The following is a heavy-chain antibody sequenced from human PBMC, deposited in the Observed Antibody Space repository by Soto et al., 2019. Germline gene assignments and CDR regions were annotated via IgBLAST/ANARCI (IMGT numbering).Heavy chain of an antibody. V-gene: IGHV1-18*01. Sequence: ASVKVSCKASGYTFTSSGIRWVRQAPGQGLEWMGWISAYNGNTNYAQKLQGRVTITADKSTSTAYMELSSLRSEDTAVYYCARDLPYYASRSYYNLYYYGMDVWGQGTTVTVS. J-gene: IGHJ6*02. D-gene: IGHD3-10*01. CDR2: ISAYNGNT. CDR1: GYTFTSSG. CDR3: ARDLPYYASRSYYNLYYYGMDV.